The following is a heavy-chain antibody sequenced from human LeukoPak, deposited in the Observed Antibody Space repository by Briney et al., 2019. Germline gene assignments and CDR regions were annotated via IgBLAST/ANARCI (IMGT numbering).Heavy chain of an antibody. CDR1: GLTFRNFG. Sequence: GGSLRLSCAASGLTFRNFGMHWVRQAPGKGLEWVAFIRFDGRDEYYVDSLKGRFTISRDNSKNTVYLQMNGLTSEDTALYYCAKDKSQVGVDSASTLVDHWGQGTPVIVSS. J-gene: IGHJ4*02. D-gene: IGHD2-8*02. V-gene: IGHV3-30*02. CDR2: IRFDGRDE. CDR3: AKDKSQVGVDSASTLVDH.